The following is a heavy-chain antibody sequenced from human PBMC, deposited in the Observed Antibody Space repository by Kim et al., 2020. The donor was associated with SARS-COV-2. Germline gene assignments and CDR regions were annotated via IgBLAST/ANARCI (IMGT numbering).Heavy chain of an antibody. CDR1: GFTFSSYA. J-gene: IGHJ3*02. CDR2: IYSGGSST. Sequence: GGSLRLSCAASGFTFSSYAMSWVRQAPGKGLEWVSVIYSGGSSTYYADSVKGRFTISRDNSKNTLYLQMNSLRAEDTAVYYCAKDGYGAFDIWGQGTMVTVSS. D-gene: IGHD5-12*01. CDR3: AKDGYGAFDI. V-gene: IGHV3-23*03.